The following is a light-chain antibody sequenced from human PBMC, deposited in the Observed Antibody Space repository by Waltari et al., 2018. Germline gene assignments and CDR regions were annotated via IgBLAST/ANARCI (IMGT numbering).Light chain of an antibody. CDR1: SSDVGYYNL. CDR3: CSYAGSYTWV. J-gene: IGLJ3*02. CDR2: DDN. V-gene: IGLV2-23*01. Sequence: QSALTQPASVSGSPGQSITISCPGTSSDVGYYNLVSWYQQYPGKAPNVMIYDDNRRPSGVSDRFSGSKSGNTASLTISGVQAEDEADYYCCSYAGSYTWVFGGGTKLTVL.